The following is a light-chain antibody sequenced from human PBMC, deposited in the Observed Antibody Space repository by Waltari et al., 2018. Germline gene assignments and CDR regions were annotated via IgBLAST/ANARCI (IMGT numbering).Light chain of an antibody. CDR1: QGIISL. Sequence: DIQMTQSPSTLSASAGDRVTLTCRASQGIISLLAWYQQKPGTAPKFLIYDASTLESGVTSRFSGSGSETEFTLTISSLQPDDFATYYCQQYNSYPWTFGQGTKVEIK. J-gene: IGKJ1*01. CDR3: QQYNSYPWT. V-gene: IGKV1-5*01. CDR2: DAS.